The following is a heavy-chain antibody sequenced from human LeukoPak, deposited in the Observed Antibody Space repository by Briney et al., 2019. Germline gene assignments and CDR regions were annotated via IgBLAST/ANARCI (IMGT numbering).Heavy chain of an antibody. CDR2: INPNSGGT. J-gene: IGHJ4*02. CDR1: GYTFTGYY. D-gene: IGHD3-10*01. V-gene: IGHV1-2*04. Sequence: ASVKVSCKASGYTFTGYYMHWVRQAPGQGLEWMGWINPNSGGTNYAQKFQGWVTMTRDTSISIAYMELSRLRSDDTAVYYCARAYNYGSGSYYNGDFDYWGQGTLVTVSS. CDR3: ARAYNYGSGSYYNGDFDY.